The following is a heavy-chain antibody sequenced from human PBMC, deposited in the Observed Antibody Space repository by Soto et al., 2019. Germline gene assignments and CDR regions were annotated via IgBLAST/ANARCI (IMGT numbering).Heavy chain of an antibody. Sequence: PGGSLRLSCAASGFPLSRYAINWVRQAPGKGLEWVSTISGSATSTYYADTVKGRFSISRDNSKNKLFLQMNSLRAEDTAVYYCARDHYISYDYYYGLDVWGQGTTVTVSS. CDR2: ISGSATST. D-gene: IGHD2-2*02. V-gene: IGHV3-23*01. J-gene: IGHJ6*02. CDR3: ARDHYISYDYYYGLDV. CDR1: GFPLSRYA.